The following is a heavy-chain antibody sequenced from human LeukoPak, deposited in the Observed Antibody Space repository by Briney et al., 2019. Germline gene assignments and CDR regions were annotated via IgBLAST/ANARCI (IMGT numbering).Heavy chain of an antibody. V-gene: IGHV4-59*12. D-gene: IGHD3-3*01. CDR2: VHLDGRT. Sequence: SETLSLTCTVSGGSISSYYWSWVRQPPGKGLEWIGEVHLDGRTNYNPSLKSRLIMSVDLPENHISLKLTSVTAADTAVYYCAREGGFYRPLDYSGQGTLVTVSS. CDR3: AREGGFYRPLDY. CDR1: GGSISSYY. J-gene: IGHJ4*02.